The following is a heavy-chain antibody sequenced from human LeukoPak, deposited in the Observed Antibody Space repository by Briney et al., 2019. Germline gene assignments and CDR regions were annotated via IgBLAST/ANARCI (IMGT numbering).Heavy chain of an antibody. D-gene: IGHD3-10*01. V-gene: IGHV3-20*04. CDR1: GFTFDDYG. CDR3: AREGPMLRGVIGGKIDY. CDR2: INWNGGST. J-gene: IGHJ4*02. Sequence: GGSLRLSCAASGFTFDDYGMSWVRQAPGKGLEWVSGINWNGGSTGYADSVKGRFTISRDNAKNALYLQMNSLGAEDTAVYYCAREGPMLRGVIGGKIDYWGQGTLVTVSS.